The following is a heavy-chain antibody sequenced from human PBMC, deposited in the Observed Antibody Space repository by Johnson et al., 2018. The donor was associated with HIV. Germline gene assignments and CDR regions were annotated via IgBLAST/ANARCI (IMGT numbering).Heavy chain of an antibody. V-gene: IGHV3-20*04. Sequence: MQLVESGGGLVQPGGSLRLSCAASGFTFDNYAMSWVRQAPGKGLEWVSDINWNGGSTGYADSVKGRFTISRDNAKNSLYLQMNSLRAEDTALYYCARGNYYGSGSYGAFDIWGQGTMVTVSS. CDR1: GFTFDNYA. D-gene: IGHD3-10*01. J-gene: IGHJ3*02. CDR3: ARGNYYGSGSYGAFDI. CDR2: INWNGGST.